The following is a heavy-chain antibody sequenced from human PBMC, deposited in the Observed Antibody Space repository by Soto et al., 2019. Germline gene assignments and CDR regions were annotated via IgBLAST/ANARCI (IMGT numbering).Heavy chain of an antibody. CDR3: ARGGRGYSGYGSGYFDY. Sequence: EVQLVESGGGLVQPGGSLRLSCAASGFTFSSYWMSWVRQAPGKGLEWVANIKQDGSEKYYVDSVKGRFTISRDNAKNSLYLQMNSLRAEDTAVYYCARGGRGYSGYGSGYFDYWGQGTLVTVSS. CDR1: GFTFSSYW. D-gene: IGHD5-12*01. CDR2: IKQDGSEK. V-gene: IGHV3-7*01. J-gene: IGHJ4*02.